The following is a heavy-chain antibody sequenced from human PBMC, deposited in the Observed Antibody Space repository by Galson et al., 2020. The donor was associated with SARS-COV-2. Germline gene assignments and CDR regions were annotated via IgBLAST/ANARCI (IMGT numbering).Heavy chain of an antibody. D-gene: IGHD3-3*01. CDR2: IWYDGSNK. CDR1: GFTFSSYG. Sequence: QLGESLKISCAASGFTFSSYGMHWVRQAPGKGLEWVAVIWYDGSNKYYADSVKGRFTISRDNSKNTLYLQMNSLRAEDTAVYYCAKEDSKLRFLEWSLYMDVWGKGTTVTVSS. J-gene: IGHJ6*03. CDR3: AKEDSKLRFLEWSLYMDV. V-gene: IGHV3-33*06.